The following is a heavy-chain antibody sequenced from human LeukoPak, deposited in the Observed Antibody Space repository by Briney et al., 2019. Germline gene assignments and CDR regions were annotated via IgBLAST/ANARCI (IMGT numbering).Heavy chain of an antibody. Sequence: GGSLRLSCAASGFTFSSYWMSWVRQAPGKGLEWVANIKKDGSEKYYVDSVKGRFTISRDNAKTSLYLQMNSLRAEDTAVYYCAKLGYGYYSYIPNDYWGQGTLVTVSS. CDR1: GFTFSSYW. CDR3: AKLGYGYYSYIPNDY. V-gene: IGHV3-7*01. D-gene: IGHD3-22*01. CDR2: IKKDGSEK. J-gene: IGHJ4*02.